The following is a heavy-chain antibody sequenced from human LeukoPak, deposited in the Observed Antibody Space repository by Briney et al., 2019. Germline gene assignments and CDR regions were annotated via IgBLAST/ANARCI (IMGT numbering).Heavy chain of an antibody. Sequence: PSETLSLTCTVSAGSISSYYWSLIRQPPGKGLEWIGYIYYSGTTNYNPSLKSRVTISVDTSKNQFSLKLSSVTAADTAVYYCARVVAMNNYDFWSGYSHNWFDPWGQGTLVTVSS. V-gene: IGHV4-59*12. CDR3: ARVVAMNNYDFWSGYSHNWFDP. D-gene: IGHD3-3*01. CDR1: AGSISSYY. CDR2: IYYSGTT. J-gene: IGHJ5*02.